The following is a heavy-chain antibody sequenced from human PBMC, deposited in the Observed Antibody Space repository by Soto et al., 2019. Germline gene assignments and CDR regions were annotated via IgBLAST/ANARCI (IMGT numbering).Heavy chain of an antibody. CDR2: ISAYNGNT. D-gene: IGHD4-17*01. CDR1: GYTFTSYG. CDR3: AREKLQMSPYYGDYPRHLIVFDP. Sequence: QVQLVQSGAEVKKPGASVKVSCKASGYTFTSYGISWVRQAPGQGLEWMGWISAYNGNTNYAQKLPVRVTITSATSTSRAYLALRSLRSDDTAVYYCAREKLQMSPYYGDYPRHLIVFDPWGQGTLVTVSS. J-gene: IGHJ5*02. V-gene: IGHV1-18*01.